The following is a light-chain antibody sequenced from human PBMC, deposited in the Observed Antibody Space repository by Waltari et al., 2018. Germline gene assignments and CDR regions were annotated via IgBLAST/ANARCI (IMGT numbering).Light chain of an antibody. CDR3: SSYTASRHYV. Sequence: QSALTQPASVSGSPGESSTISCSVSSIDVRAFAYVSWYQQYPGKAPQLVIHDVSSRPSGTSDRFSGSKSGNTASLIISGLQADDEADYYCSSYTASRHYVFGTGTKVTVL. V-gene: IGLV2-14*03. CDR1: SIDVRAFAY. J-gene: IGLJ1*01. CDR2: DVS.